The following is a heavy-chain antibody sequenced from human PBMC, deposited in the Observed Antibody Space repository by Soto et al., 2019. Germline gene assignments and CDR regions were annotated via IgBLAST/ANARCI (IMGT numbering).Heavy chain of an antibody. J-gene: IGHJ4*02. CDR1: GGSISSSSYY. Sequence: SETLSLTCTVSGGSISSSSYYWGWIRQPPGKGLEWIGSIYYSGSTYYNPSLKSRVTISVDTPKNQFSLKLSSVTAADTAVYYCARSYYYDSSGYFDYWGQGTLVTVSS. CDR3: ARSYYYDSSGYFDY. D-gene: IGHD3-22*01. CDR2: IYYSGST. V-gene: IGHV4-39*01.